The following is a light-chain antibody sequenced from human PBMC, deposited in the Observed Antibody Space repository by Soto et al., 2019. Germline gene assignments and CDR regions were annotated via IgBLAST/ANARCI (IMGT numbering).Light chain of an antibody. Sequence: QSALTQPRSVSGSPGQSVTISCTGTGNDVGAYNYAPWYQQHPGRPPKLLIYGVVRWPSGVPDRFSGSKSGNTASLTISGLQAEDEADYFCCSYAGGYTYLFGTGTKVTVL. V-gene: IGLV2-11*01. CDR1: GNDVGAYNY. CDR2: GVV. CDR3: CSYAGGYTYL. J-gene: IGLJ1*01.